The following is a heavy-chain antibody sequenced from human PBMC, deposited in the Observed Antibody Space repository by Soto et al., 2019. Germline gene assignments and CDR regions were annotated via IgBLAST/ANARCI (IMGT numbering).Heavy chain of an antibody. CDR2: IIPIFGVT. CDR1: GGTFSSYT. J-gene: IGHJ4*02. V-gene: IGHV1-69*04. CDR3: VRDWESTTQTWGFGDS. Sequence: QVQVVQSGAEVKKPGSSVKVSCKASGGTFSSYTITWVRQAPGQGLEWLRRIIPIFGVTNYAQKFQDRLTMSADRPTTTAYMELSSLTSADTAVYYCVRDWESTTQTWGFGDSWGQGTLVTVSS. D-gene: IGHD3-10*01.